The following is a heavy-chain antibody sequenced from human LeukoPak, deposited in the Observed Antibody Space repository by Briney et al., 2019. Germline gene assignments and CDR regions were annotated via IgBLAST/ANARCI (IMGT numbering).Heavy chain of an antibody. CDR1: CGSISSYY. Sequence: PSQTLSLTCTVSCGSISSYYWSWIPQPPGKGLEGIGYIFYSGSTPYNPSLKSRVTISVDTSKNQFSLKLSSATAADTAVYYCARSVVTPFSYFQHWGQGTLVTVSS. CDR2: IFYSGST. CDR3: ARSVVTPFSYFQH. V-gene: IGHV4-59*01. D-gene: IGHD3-22*01. J-gene: IGHJ1*01.